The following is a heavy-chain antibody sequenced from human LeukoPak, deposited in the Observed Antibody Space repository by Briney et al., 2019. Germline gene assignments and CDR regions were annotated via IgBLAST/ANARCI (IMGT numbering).Heavy chain of an antibody. CDR1: GFTFSDYY. CDR2: ISSSSSYT. V-gene: IGHV3-11*05. D-gene: IGHD6-19*01. J-gene: IGHJ6*02. CDR3: ARDSSGGGGMDV. Sequence: GGSLRLSCAASGFTFSDYYMSWIRQAPGKGLEWVSYISSSSSYTNYADSVRGRFTISRDNAKNTLYLQMNSLRAEDTAVYHCARDSSGGGGMDVWGQGTTVTVSS.